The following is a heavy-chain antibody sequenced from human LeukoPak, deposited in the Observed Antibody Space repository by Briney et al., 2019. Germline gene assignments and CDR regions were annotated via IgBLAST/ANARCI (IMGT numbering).Heavy chain of an antibody. Sequence: SETLSLTCTVSSGSVSSYYWSWIRRPPGRGLEWIAYLSHSGSSDSNPSLTSRVTTLVDTSKNQFSRKLTSVTAADTAVYYCARARYANAWYAFDIWGHGTMVTVSS. V-gene: IGHV4-59*02. CDR1: SGSVSSYY. CDR3: ARARYANAWYAFDI. D-gene: IGHD2-2*01. J-gene: IGHJ3*02. CDR2: LSHSGSS.